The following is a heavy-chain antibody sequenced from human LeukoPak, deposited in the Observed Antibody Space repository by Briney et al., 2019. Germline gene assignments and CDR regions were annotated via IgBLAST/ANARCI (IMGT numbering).Heavy chain of an antibody. CDR3: ARTVRGVTYYYFDY. D-gene: IGHD3-10*01. V-gene: IGHV1-3*01. CDR1: GYTFTSYV. J-gene: IGHJ4*02. Sequence: ASVKDSCKASGYTFTSYVMHWVRQAPGQRLEWMGWIYAVNGNTKNLQKLRGRVTLTRETSASTQYMELSSLRSEDTAGYYGARTVRGVTYYYFDYWGQGTLVTVSS. CDR2: IYAVNGNT.